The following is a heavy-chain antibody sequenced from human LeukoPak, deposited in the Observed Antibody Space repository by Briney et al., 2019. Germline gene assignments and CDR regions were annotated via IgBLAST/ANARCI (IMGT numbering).Heavy chain of an antibody. D-gene: IGHD1-20*01. CDR3: AKPKDNSLYCFDY. V-gene: IGHV3-23*01. CDR2: ISGSGGST. CDR1: GFTVSSNY. J-gene: IGHJ4*02. Sequence: GGSLRLSCAASGFTVSSNYMSWVRQAPGKGLEWVSAISGSGGSTYYADSVKGRFTISRDNSKNTLYLQMSSLRAEDTAVYYCAKPKDNSLYCFDYWGQGTLVTVSS.